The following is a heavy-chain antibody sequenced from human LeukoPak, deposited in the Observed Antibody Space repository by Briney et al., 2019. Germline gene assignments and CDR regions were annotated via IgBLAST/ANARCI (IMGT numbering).Heavy chain of an antibody. J-gene: IGHJ4*02. V-gene: IGHV3-9*01. CDR3: AKAPPRAYYFDY. CDR2: ISWNSGSI. Sequence: PGGSLRLYCAASGFTFDDYAMHWVRQAPGKGLEWVSGISWNSGSIGYADSVKGRFTISRDNAKNSLYLQMNSLRAEDTALYYCAKAPPRAYYFDYWGQGTLVTVSS. CDR1: GFTFDDYA.